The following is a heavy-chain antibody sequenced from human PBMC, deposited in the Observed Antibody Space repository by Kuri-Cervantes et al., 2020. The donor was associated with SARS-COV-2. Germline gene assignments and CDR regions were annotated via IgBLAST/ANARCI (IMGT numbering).Heavy chain of an antibody. CDR2: IIPILGIA. CDR1: GGTFSSYT. CDR3: AADMAYCGGDCYSNYYYYYGMDV. D-gene: IGHD2-21*02. J-gene: IGHJ6*02. Sequence: SVKVSCKASGGTFSSYTISWVRQAPGQGLEWMGRIIPILGIANYAQKFQGRVTITADRSTSTAYMELSSLRSEDTAVYYCAADMAYCGGDCYSNYYYYYGMDVWGQGTTVTVSS. V-gene: IGHV1-69*02.